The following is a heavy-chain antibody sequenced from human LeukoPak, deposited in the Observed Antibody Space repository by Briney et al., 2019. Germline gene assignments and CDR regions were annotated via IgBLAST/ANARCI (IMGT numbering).Heavy chain of an antibody. CDR1: GFTFSSYW. CDR3: ARGRAAAGNYFDY. Sequence: GGSLRLSCVASGFTFSSYWMHWVRQAPGKGLVWVSRIYSDGSSATYADSVKGRFTTSRDNTKNTLYLEMNSLRVEDTAVYYCARGRAAAGNYFDYWGQGTLVTVSS. D-gene: IGHD6-13*01. J-gene: IGHJ4*02. V-gene: IGHV3-74*01. CDR2: IYSDGSSA.